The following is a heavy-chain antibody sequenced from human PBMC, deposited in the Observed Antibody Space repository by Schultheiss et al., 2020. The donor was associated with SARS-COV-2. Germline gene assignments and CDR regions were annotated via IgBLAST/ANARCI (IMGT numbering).Heavy chain of an antibody. CDR2: ISGTGSYI. D-gene: IGHD2-21*01. CDR3: ARDLFDSWFDP. J-gene: IGHJ5*02. V-gene: IGHV3-21*04. Sequence: GESLKISCAASGFTVSSNYVSWVRQAPGKGLEWVSSISGTGSYIFYADSVKGRFTISRDNAKNSLYLQMNSLRAEDTAVYYCARDLFDSWFDPWGQGTLVTVSS. CDR1: GFTVSSNY.